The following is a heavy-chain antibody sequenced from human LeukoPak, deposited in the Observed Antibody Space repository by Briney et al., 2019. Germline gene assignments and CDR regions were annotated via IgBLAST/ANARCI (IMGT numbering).Heavy chain of an antibody. CDR2: ISWNSGSI. J-gene: IGHJ4*02. CDR3: ARAVAGILLDY. CDR1: GFTFDDYA. Sequence: PGGPLRLSCAASGFTFDDYAMHWVRQAPGKGLEWVSGISWNSGSIGYADSVKGRFTISRDNAKNSLYLQMNSLRAEDTALYYCARAVAGILLDYWGQGTLVTVSS. D-gene: IGHD6-19*01. V-gene: IGHV3-9*01.